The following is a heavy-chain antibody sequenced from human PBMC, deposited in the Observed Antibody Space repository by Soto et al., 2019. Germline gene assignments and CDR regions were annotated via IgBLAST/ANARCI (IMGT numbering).Heavy chain of an antibody. J-gene: IGHJ4*02. CDR2: IIPIFGTA. CDR1: GGTFSSYA. D-gene: IGHD6-13*01. Sequence: QVQLVQSGAEVKKPGCSVKVSCKASGGTFSSYAISWVRQAPGQGLEWMGGIIPIFGTANYAQKFQGRVTLTADESTSTAYMELSSLRSEDTAVYYCARGYSSSWAYYFGYWGQGTLVTVSS. V-gene: IGHV1-69*12. CDR3: ARGYSSSWAYYFGY.